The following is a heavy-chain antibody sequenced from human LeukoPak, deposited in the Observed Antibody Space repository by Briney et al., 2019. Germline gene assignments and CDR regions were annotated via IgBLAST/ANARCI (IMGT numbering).Heavy chain of an antibody. CDR3: ARESGIAAALDL. CDR1: GFTFSSYS. Sequence: GGSLRLSCAASGFTFSSYSMNWVRQAPGKGLEWVSYITSGSSTIYYADSVKGRFTISRDNAKNTLYLQMNSLRAEDTAVYYCARESGIAAALDLWGQGTLVTVSS. J-gene: IGHJ5*02. D-gene: IGHD6-13*01. V-gene: IGHV3-48*04. CDR2: ITSGSSTI.